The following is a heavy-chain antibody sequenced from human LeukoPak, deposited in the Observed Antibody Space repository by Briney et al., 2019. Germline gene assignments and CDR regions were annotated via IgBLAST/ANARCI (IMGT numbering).Heavy chain of an antibody. CDR2: IIPIFGTA. D-gene: IGHD2-8*01. J-gene: IGHJ4*02. CDR1: GGTFSSYA. Sequence: ASVKVSCKASGGTFSSYAISWVRQAPGQGLEWMGGIIPIFGTANYAQKFQGRVTITADESTSTAYMELSSLRSEDTAVYYCASTSGYCTNGVCYGSAYGAFDYWGQGTLVTVSS. CDR3: ASTSGYCTNGVCYGSAYGAFDY. V-gene: IGHV1-69*13.